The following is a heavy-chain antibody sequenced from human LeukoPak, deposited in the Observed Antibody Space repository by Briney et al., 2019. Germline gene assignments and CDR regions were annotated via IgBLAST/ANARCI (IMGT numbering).Heavy chain of an antibody. D-gene: IGHD6-13*01. CDR1: GGSISSSNYY. CDR2: IYFSGST. CDR3: ASERGIAAAAYYYYYYMDV. V-gene: IGHV4-39*01. J-gene: IGHJ6*03. Sequence: SETLSLTCIVSGGSISSSNYYWGWIRQPPGKGLEWIGSIYFSGSTYYNPSLKSRVTISVDTSKNQFSLNLSSVTAADTGVHYCASERGIAAAAYYYYYYMDVWGKGTTVTISS.